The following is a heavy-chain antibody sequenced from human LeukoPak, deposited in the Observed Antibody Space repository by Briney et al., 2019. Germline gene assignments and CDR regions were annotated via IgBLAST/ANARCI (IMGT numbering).Heavy chain of an antibody. CDR3: ARERDRGRTSPYFDS. V-gene: IGHV3-48*03. D-gene: IGHD3-16*01. CDR1: GFTFSSYE. Sequence: GGSLRLSCAASGFTFSSYEMNWVRQAPGKGLEWVSYISSSGSTIYYADSVKGRFTISRDNAKNSLYLQMNSLRAEDTAVYYCARERDRGRTSPYFDSWGQGTLVPVSS. CDR2: ISSSGSTI. J-gene: IGHJ4*02.